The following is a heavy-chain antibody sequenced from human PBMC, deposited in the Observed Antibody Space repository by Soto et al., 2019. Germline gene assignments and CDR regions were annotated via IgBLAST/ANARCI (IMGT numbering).Heavy chain of an antibody. J-gene: IGHJ4*02. D-gene: IGHD2-8*02. V-gene: IGHV4-34*01. CDR2: INHSGST. CDR3: ARDKITGLFDY. Sequence: WTWIRQPPGTGLEWIGEINHSGSTNYNPSLKSRVTISVDTSKNQFSLKLTSVTAADTAVYYCARDKITGLFDYWGQRTLVTVSS.